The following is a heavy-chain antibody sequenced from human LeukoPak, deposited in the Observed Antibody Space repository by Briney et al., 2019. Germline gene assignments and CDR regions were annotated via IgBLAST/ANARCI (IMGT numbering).Heavy chain of an antibody. D-gene: IGHD3-10*01. V-gene: IGHV1-24*01. CDR3: ASRGSGSYILSFDY. CDR2: FDPEDGET. Sequence: ASVKVSCKVSGYTLTELSMHWVRQAPGKGLEWMGGFDPEDGETIYAQKFQGRVTMTEDTSTDTAYMELSSLRSDDTAVYYCASRGSGSYILSFDYWGQGTLVTVSS. J-gene: IGHJ4*02. CDR1: GYTLTELS.